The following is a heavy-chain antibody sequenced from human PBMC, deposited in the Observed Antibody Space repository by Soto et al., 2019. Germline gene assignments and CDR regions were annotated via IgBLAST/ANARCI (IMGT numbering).Heavy chain of an antibody. J-gene: IGHJ6*03. V-gene: IGHV3-73*01. CDR3: NRQRVYFDGTTAPDYYYYMDV. D-gene: IGHD3-9*01. CDR2: IRSKANSYAT. CDR1: GFTFSGSA. Sequence: EVQLVESGGGLVQPGGSLKLSCAASGFTFSGSAMHWVRQASGKGLEWVGRIRSKANSYATAYAASVKGRFTISRDDSKNTAYLQMNSLKTEDTAVYYCNRQRVYFDGTTAPDYYYYMDVWGKGTTVTVSS.